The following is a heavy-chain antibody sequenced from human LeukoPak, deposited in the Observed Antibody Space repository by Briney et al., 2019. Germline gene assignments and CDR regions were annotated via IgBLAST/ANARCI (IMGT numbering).Heavy chain of an antibody. V-gene: IGHV4-59*01. D-gene: IGHD3-3*01. J-gene: IGHJ4*02. CDR3: ARVGDFWSGPEPDY. CDR1: GGSISGYY. CDR2: IYYSGST. Sequence: PSETLSLTCIVSGGSISGYYWSWIRQPPGKGLEWIGYIYYSGSTNYNPSLKSRVTISVDTSKNQFSLKLSSVTAADTAVYYCARVGDFWSGPEPDYWGQGTLVTVSS.